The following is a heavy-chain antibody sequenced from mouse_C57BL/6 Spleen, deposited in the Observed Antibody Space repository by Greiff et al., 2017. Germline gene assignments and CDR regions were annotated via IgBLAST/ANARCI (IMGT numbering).Heavy chain of an antibody. CDR2: IDPETGGT. D-gene: IGHD4-1*01. CDR1: GYTFTDYE. J-gene: IGHJ2*01. V-gene: IGHV1-15*01. CDR3: TRDGTDY. Sequence: VQLQESGAELVRPGASVTLSCKASGYTFTDYEMHWVKQTPVHGLEWIGAIDPETGGTAYNQKFKGKAILTADKSSSTAYMELRSLTSEDSAVYYCTRDGTDYWGQGTTLTVSS.